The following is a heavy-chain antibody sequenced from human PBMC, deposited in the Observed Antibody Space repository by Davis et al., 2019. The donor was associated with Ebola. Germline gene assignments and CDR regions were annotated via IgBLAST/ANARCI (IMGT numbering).Heavy chain of an antibody. CDR1: GDSVPSCG. V-gene: IGHV6-1*01. CDR2: TYYNSKWYS. D-gene: IGHD5-18*01. J-gene: IGHJ6*04. Sequence: HSQTLSLTCAISGDSVPSCGWNWIRQSPSRGLEWLGRTYYNSKWYSDYAVSVKSRININPDTSKNQFSLQLNSVTPEDTALYYCARGWLRGGMDVWGEGTTVTVSS. CDR3: ARGWLRGGMDV.